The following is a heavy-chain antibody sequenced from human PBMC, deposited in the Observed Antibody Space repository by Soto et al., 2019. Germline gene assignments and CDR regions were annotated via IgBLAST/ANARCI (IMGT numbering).Heavy chain of an antibody. Sequence: QVQLVQSGAEVKKPGASVKVSCKASGYTFTGYYMHWVRQAPGQGLEWMGWINPNSGGTNYAQKLQGRVTMTTDTSTSTAYMELRSLRSDDTAVYYCAREGMATITSDAFDIWGQGTMVTVSS. CDR2: INPNSGGT. D-gene: IGHD5-12*01. CDR1: GYTFTGYY. J-gene: IGHJ3*02. CDR3: AREGMATITSDAFDI. V-gene: IGHV1-2*02.